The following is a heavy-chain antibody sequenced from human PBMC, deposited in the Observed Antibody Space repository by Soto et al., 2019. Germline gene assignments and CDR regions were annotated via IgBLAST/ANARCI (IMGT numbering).Heavy chain of an antibody. V-gene: IGHV3-9*01. D-gene: IGHD3-22*01. Sequence: GGSLRLSCAASGFTFDDYAMHWVRQAPGKGLEWVSGISWNSGSIGYADSVKGRFTISRDNAKNSLYLQMNSLRAEDTALYYCAKDQYYYDSSGYYSFDYWGQGTLVTVSS. CDR1: GFTFDDYA. CDR2: ISWNSGSI. CDR3: AKDQYYYDSSGYYSFDY. J-gene: IGHJ4*02.